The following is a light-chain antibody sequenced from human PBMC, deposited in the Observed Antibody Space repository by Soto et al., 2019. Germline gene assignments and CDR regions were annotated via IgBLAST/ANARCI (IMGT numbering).Light chain of an antibody. CDR3: QQYNKWPPWT. CDR2: GAS. CDR1: QSVSRN. Sequence: ELVMTQSPATLSVSPGDEATLFCRASQSVSRNLAWYQQKPGQAPRLLIYGASTRATGIPDRFSGSGSGTEFTLTISSLQSEDFAVYYCQQYNKWPPWTFGQGTKVDIK. V-gene: IGKV3-15*01. J-gene: IGKJ1*01.